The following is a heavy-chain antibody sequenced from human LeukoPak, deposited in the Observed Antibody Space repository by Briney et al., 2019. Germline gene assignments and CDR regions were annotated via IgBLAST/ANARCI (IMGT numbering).Heavy chain of an antibody. D-gene: IGHD3-10*01. CDR1: GGSISSYY. CDR2: IYYSGST. V-gene: IGHV4-59*01. Sequence: PSETLSLTCNVSGGSISSYYWSWIRQPPGKGLEWIGYIYYSGSTNYNPSLKSRVTISVDTSKNQFSLKLTSVTAADTAVYYCARVNSGSHWYFDLWGRGTLVTVSS. CDR3: ARVNSGSHWYFDL. J-gene: IGHJ2*01.